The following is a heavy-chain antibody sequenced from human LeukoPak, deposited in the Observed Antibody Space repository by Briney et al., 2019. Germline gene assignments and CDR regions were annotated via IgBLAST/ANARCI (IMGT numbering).Heavy chain of an antibody. J-gene: IGHJ4*02. V-gene: IGHV4-59*01. CDR3: AREETYYDILTGYQSPYFDY. CDR1: GGSISSYY. Sequence: KPSETLSLTCTVSGGSISSYYWSWIRQPPGKGLGWIGYIYYSGSTNYNPSLKSRVTISVDTSKNQFSLKLSSVTAADTAVYYCAREETYYDILTGYQSPYFDYWGQGTLVTVSS. D-gene: IGHD3-9*01. CDR2: IYYSGST.